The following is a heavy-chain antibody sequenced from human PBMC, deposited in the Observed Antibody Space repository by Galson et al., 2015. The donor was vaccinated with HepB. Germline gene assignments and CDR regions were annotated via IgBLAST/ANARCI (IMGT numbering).Heavy chain of an antibody. V-gene: IGHV4-59*01. Sequence: ETLSLTCTVSGGSISSYYWSWIRQPPGKGLEWIGYIYYSGSTNYNPSLKSRVTISVDTSKNQFSLKLSSVTAADTAVYYCARVRRLSGGGAFDIWGQGTMVTVSS. CDR2: IYYSGST. CDR1: GGSISSYY. CDR3: ARVRRLSGGGAFDI. D-gene: IGHD3-16*02. J-gene: IGHJ3*02.